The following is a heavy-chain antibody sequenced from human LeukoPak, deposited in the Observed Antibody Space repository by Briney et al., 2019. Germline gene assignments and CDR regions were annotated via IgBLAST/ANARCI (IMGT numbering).Heavy chain of an antibody. CDR2: INPSVGST. D-gene: IGHD2-15*01. CDR1: GYTFTSYY. V-gene: IGHV1-46*01. CDR3: TRAGIPGYCGAATCSNWLYP. Sequence: ASVKVSCKASGYTFTSYYMHWVRQAPGQGLEWMGIINPSVGSTSYAQKFQGRVIITREMSTRTDYMELSSLRSEDTAVYYCTRAGIPGYCGAATCSNWLYPWGQGTLVTVSS. J-gene: IGHJ5*02.